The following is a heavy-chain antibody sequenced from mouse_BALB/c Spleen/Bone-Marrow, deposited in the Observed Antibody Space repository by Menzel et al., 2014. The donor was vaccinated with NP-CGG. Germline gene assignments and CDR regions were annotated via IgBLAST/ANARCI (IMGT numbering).Heavy chain of an antibody. CDR2: INPSNGRT. V-gene: IGHV1S81*02. J-gene: IGHJ2*01. CDR3: ARCYYGNYFDY. D-gene: IGHD2-1*01. Sequence: VQGVESGAELVKPGASVKLSCKASGYTFTSYWMHWVKQRPGQGLEWIGEINPSNGRTNYNEKFKSKATLTVDKSPSTAYMQLSSLTSEDSAVYYCARCYYGNYFDYWGQGTTLTVSS. CDR1: GYTFTSYW.